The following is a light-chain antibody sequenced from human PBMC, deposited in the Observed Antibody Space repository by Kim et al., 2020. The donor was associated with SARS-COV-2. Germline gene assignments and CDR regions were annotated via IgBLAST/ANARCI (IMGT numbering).Light chain of an antibody. CDR3: AAWDGSLSGRV. Sequence: GQGCTVTCSGCSANIGSNYVCWYQQLPGTAPKLLIYKDNQRPSGVPERFSGSKSGTSASLAISGLRSEDEADYYCAAWDGSLSGRVFGGGTQLTVL. CDR2: KDN. V-gene: IGLV1-47*01. CDR1: SANIGSNY. J-gene: IGLJ3*02.